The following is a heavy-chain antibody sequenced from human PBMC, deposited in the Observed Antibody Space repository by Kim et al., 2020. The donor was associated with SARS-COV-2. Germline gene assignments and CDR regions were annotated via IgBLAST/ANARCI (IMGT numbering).Heavy chain of an antibody. CDR1: GFTVSSNY. CDR3: ARLSIDPKTHGGYDY. Sequence: GGSLRLSCAASGFTVSSNYMSWVRQAPGKGLEWVSVIYSGGSTYYADSVKGRFTISRDNSKNTLYLQMNSLRAEDTAVYYCARLSIDPKTHGGYDYWGQGTLVTVSS. D-gene: IGHD2-15*01. J-gene: IGHJ4*02. CDR2: IYSGGST. V-gene: IGHV3-53*01.